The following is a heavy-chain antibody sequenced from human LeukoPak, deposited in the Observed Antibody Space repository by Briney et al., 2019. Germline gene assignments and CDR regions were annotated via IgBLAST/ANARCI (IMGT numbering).Heavy chain of an antibody. CDR2: IHPEGNEK. J-gene: IGHJ4*02. CDR3: ARGDAFSGDH. V-gene: IGHV3-7*04. CDR1: GFSFTNFW. Sequence: GGSLRLSCAVSGFSFTNFWMGWVRQAPGRGLEWVANIHPEGNEKYHVESVKGRFTISRDNTKNLLFLQMNGLRVEDTAVYYCARGDAFSGDHRGQGTLVTVSS.